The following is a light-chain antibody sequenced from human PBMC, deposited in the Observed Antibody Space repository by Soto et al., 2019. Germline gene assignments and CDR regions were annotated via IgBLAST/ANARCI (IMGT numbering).Light chain of an antibody. J-gene: IGLJ1*01. V-gene: IGLV2-14*01. CDR3: SPYTRIRTSPV. CDR2: QVS. Sequence: QSVLTQPASLYGSPGPSITISCTGTSSDVGGYKYAARYQHHPGQAPKRMIYQVSNRPSGVSNRFSGSKSGNPASLTISRLQDEDGAGYYCSPYTRIRTSPVLGTGTQGIV. CDR1: SSDVGGYKY.